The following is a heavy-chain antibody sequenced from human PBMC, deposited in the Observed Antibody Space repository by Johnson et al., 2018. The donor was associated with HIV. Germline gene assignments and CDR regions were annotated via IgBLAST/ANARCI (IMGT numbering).Heavy chain of an antibody. CDR1: GFTFSTYA. J-gene: IGHJ3*02. Sequence: QVQLVESGGGVVQPGRSLRLSCTASGFTFSTYAMHWVRQAPGKGLEWVAIISYDGNNKYYADSVKGRFTISRDNSKNTLYLQMNSLRAEDTAVYYCARDNLRQLDAFDIWGQGTMVTVSS. CDR2: ISYDGNNK. D-gene: IGHD3-16*01. V-gene: IGHV3-30-3*01. CDR3: ARDNLRQLDAFDI.